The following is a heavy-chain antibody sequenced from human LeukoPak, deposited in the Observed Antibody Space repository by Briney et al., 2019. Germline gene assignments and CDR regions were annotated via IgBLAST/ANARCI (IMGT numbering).Heavy chain of an antibody. J-gene: IGHJ4*02. CDR3: ARGGGGGDDFDY. CDR2: IYTSGST. D-gene: IGHD3-16*01. V-gene: IGHV4-4*07. Sequence: PWDCLSLTCTVSGGSISSYYWSWIRQPAGKGLEWIGRIYTSGSTNYNPSLKSRVTISVDKSKNQYSLKLSSVTAADTAVYYCARGGGGGDDFDYWGQGTLVTV. CDR1: GGSISSYY.